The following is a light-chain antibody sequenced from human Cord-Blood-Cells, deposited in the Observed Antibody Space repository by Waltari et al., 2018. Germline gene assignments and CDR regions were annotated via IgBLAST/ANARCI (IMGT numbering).Light chain of an antibody. V-gene: IGKV3-11*01. Sequence: EIVLTQSPATLSLSPGERATLSCRASQSVSSYLAWYQQKHGQAPRLLIYDASNRATGIPARFSGSGSGTDFTLTISSLEPEDFAVYYCQQRSNLITFGQGTRLEIK. J-gene: IGKJ5*01. CDR1: QSVSSY. CDR3: QQRSNLIT. CDR2: DAS.